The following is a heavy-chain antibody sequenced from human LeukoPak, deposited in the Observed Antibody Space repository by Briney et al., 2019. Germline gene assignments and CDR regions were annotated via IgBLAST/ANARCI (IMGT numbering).Heavy chain of an antibody. CDR3: ARAQPRSQPLLSLLFDY. J-gene: IGHJ4*02. V-gene: IGHV1-46*01. D-gene: IGHD2-21*02. CDR1: GSTFTSYY. CDR2: INPSGGST. Sequence: ASVKVSCKASGSTFTSYYMHWVRKAPGQGLEWMGIINPSGGSTSYAQKFQGRVTMTRDTSTSTVYMELSSLRSEDTAVYYCARAQPRSQPLLSLLFDYWGQGTLVTVSS.